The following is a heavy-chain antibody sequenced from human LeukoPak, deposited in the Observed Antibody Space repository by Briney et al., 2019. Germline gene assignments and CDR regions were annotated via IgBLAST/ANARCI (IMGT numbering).Heavy chain of an antibody. V-gene: IGHV1-8*01. J-gene: IGHJ4*02. CDR3: ARGSVLTGLFDY. D-gene: IGHD3-9*01. CDR1: AYTFTSYD. CDR2: MNPNSGNT. Sequence: ASVKVSCKASAYTFTSYDINWVRQATGQGLEWMGWMNPNSGNTGYAQKFQGRVTMTRNTSISAAYMELSSLRSEDTAVYYCARGSVLTGLFDYWGQGTLVTVSS.